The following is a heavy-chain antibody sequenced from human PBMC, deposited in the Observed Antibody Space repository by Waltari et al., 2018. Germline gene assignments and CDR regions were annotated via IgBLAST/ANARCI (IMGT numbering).Heavy chain of an antibody. D-gene: IGHD2-21*02. V-gene: IGHV4-34*01. CDR3: ARGTAVVTPGLFDY. J-gene: IGHJ4*02. CDR2: INHSGST. CDR1: GGSFSGYY. Sequence: QVQLQQWGAGLLKPSETLSLTCAVSGGSFSGYYWSWIRQPPGKGLEWIGEINHSGSTNYNPSLKSRVTISVDTSKNQFSLKLSSVTAADTAVYYCARGTAVVTPGLFDYWGQGTLVTVSS.